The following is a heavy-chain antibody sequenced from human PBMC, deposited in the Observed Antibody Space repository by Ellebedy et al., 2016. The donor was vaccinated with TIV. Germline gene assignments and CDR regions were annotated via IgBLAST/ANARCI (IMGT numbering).Heavy chain of an antibody. CDR3: AKDAGPWYFDL. CDR1: GFTFSSYA. Sequence: GGSLRLSXAASGFTFSSYAMHWVRQAPGKGLEWVAVISYDGSNKYYADSVKGRFTISRDNSKNTLYLQMNSLRAEDTAVYYCAKDAGPWYFDLWGRGTLVTVSS. V-gene: IGHV3-30*04. J-gene: IGHJ2*01. CDR2: ISYDGSNK.